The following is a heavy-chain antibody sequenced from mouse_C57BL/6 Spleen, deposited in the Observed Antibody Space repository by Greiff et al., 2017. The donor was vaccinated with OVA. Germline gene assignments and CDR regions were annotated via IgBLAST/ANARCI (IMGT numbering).Heavy chain of an antibody. Sequence: QVQLQQSGAELVMPGASVKLSCKASGYTFTSYWMHWVKQRPGQGLEWIGEIDPSDSYTNYNQKFKGKSTLTVDKSSSTAYMQLSSLTSEDSAVYYCARHGSRYFDVWGTGTTVTVSS. CDR2: IDPSDSYT. CDR3: ARHGSRYFDV. D-gene: IGHD1-1*01. J-gene: IGHJ1*03. V-gene: IGHV1-69*01. CDR1: GYTFTSYW.